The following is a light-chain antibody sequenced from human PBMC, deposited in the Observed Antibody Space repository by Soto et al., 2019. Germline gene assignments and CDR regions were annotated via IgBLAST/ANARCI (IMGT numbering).Light chain of an antibody. J-gene: IGLJ3*02. CDR2: EVS. Sequence: QSVLTQPASVSGSPGQSITISCTGTSSDVGGYKFVSWHQQHPGKAPKLMIYEVSNRPSGVSNRFSGSKSGNTASLTISGLQAEDEADYYCSSYTTSSTRVFGGGTKLTVL. CDR3: SSYTTSSTRV. V-gene: IGLV2-14*01. CDR1: SSDVGGYKF.